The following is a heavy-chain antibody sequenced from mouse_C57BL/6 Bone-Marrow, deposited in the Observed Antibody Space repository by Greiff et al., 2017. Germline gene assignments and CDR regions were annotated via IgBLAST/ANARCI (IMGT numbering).Heavy chain of an antibody. J-gene: IGHJ4*01. D-gene: IGHD1-1*01. Sequence: QVQLQQPGAELVKPGASVKMSCKASGYTFTSYWMQWVKQRPGQGLEWIGEIDPSDSYTNYNQKFKGKATLTVDTSSSTSYMQLSSLTSEDSAVYSWAPLLNYGSNDYAMDYWGQGTSVTVSS. CDR2: IDPSDSYT. CDR1: GYTFTSYW. V-gene: IGHV1-50*01. CDR3: APLLNYGSNDYAMDY.